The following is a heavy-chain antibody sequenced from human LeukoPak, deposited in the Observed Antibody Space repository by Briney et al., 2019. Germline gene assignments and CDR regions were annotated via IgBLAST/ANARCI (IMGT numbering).Heavy chain of an antibody. CDR3: ARDRYYYGSGSYYYIDY. CDR1: GGTFSSYA. V-gene: IGHV1-69*05. J-gene: IGHJ4*02. CDR2: IIPIFGTA. D-gene: IGHD3-10*01. Sequence: GASVKVSCKASGGTFSSYAISWVRQAPGQGLEWMGRIIPIFGTANYAQKFQGRVTITTDESTSTAYMELSSLRSEDTAVYYCARDRYYYGSGSYYYIDYWGRGTLVTVSS.